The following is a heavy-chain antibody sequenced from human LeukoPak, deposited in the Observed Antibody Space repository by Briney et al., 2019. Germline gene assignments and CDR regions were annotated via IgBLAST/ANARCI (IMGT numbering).Heavy chain of an antibody. Sequence: GGSLRLSCAASGFTFSSYWMSWVRQAPGKGLEWVATIKQDGSERYYVDSVKGRFTISRDNAQNSLSLQMNSLRAEDTAVYYCARDASSKFDYWGQGTLVTVSS. V-gene: IGHV3-7*01. D-gene: IGHD4-11*01. CDR3: ARDASSKFDY. J-gene: IGHJ4*02. CDR2: IKQDGSER. CDR1: GFTFSSYW.